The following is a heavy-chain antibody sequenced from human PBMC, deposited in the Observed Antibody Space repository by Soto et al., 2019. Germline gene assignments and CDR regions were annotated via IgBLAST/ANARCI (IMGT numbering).Heavy chain of an antibody. CDR3: AKAYSSSWYGFDY. D-gene: IGHD6-13*01. J-gene: IGHJ4*02. V-gene: IGHV3-23*01. CDR2: ISGSGERT. CDR1: GFTFRNYA. Sequence: GGSLRLSCAASGFTFRNYAMSWVRQAPGQGLEWVSGISGSGERTRYADSVKGRFTISRDNSKNTLYLQMNSLRAEDTAIYYCAKAYSSSWYGFDYWGQGTQVTVSS.